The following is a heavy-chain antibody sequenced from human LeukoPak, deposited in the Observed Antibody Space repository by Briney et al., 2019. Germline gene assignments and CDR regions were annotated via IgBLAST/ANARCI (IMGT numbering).Heavy chain of an antibody. V-gene: IGHV3-21*01. CDR1: GFTFSSYS. J-gene: IGHJ5*02. Sequence: SGGSLRLSCAASGFTFSSYSMNWVCQAPGRGLEWVSSISSSSSYIYYADSVKGRFTISRDNAKNSLYLQMNSLRAEDTAVYYCARSGVAGPPMGWFDPWGQGTLVTVSS. D-gene: IGHD6-19*01. CDR3: ARSGVAGPPMGWFDP. CDR2: ISSSSSYI.